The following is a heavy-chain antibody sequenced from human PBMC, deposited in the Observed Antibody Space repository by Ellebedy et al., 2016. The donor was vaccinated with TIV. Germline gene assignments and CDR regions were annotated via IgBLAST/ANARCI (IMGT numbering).Heavy chain of an antibody. CDR2: INPNSGGT. D-gene: IGHD6-19*01. V-gene: IGHV1-2*02. Sequence: ASVKVSCXASGYTFTGYYMHWVRQAPGQGLEWMGWINPNSGGTNYAQKFQGRVTMTRDTSISTAYMELSRLRSDDTAVYYCARELIAVAGRFDPWGQGTLVTVSS. J-gene: IGHJ5*02. CDR1: GYTFTGYY. CDR3: ARELIAVAGRFDP.